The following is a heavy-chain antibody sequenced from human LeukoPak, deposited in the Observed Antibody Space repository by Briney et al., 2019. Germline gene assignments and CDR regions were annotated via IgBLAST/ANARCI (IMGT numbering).Heavy chain of an antibody. D-gene: IGHD6-13*01. V-gene: IGHV4-59*08. J-gene: IGHJ1*01. CDR3: ARLPGIAAV. CDR2: IYYSGST. Sequence: SETLSLTCTLSGGSTSRYYWSWVRQPPGKSRGWIGYIYYSGSTTYNPSLKSRVSISIDTSKDQFSLNLSSVTAADTAVYYCARLPGIAAVWGQGTLVIVSS. CDR1: GGSTSRYY.